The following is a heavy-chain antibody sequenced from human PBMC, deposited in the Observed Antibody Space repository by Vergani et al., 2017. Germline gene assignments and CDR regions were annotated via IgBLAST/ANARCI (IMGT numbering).Heavy chain of an antibody. CDR2: INPSGGHT. J-gene: IGHJ4*02. CDR3: ARVDYGILTGYRY. V-gene: IGHV1-46*03. Sequence: QVPVVPSGAEVKPSGASVQVSCTTSGYTFSNYYMHWVRPAPGQGLEWMGIINPSGGHTNYAQKFQGRVTMTRDTSTSTVYMELSSLRSEDTAIYYCARVDYGILTGYRYWGQGTLVTDSA. D-gene: IGHD3-9*01. CDR1: GYTFSNYY.